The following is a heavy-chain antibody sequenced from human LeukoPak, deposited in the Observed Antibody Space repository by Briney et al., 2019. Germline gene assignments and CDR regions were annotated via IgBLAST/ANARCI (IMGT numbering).Heavy chain of an antibody. D-gene: IGHD4-17*01. V-gene: IGHV4-31*03. CDR2: IYYSGST. CDR1: GGSISSGGYY. CDR3: TTVPRHYYYYGMDV. J-gene: IGHJ6*02. Sequence: SETLSLTYTVSGGSISSGGYYWSWSRQHPGKGLEWIGYIYYSGSTYYNPSLKSRVTISVDTSKNQFSLKLSSVTAADTAVYYCTTVPRHYYYYGMDVWGQGTTVTVS.